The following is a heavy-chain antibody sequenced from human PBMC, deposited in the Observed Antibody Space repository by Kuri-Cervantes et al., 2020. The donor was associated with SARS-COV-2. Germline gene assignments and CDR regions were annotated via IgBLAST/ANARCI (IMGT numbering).Heavy chain of an antibody. CDR1: GYTFTSYY. CDR3: AKIGSSTWRQYDY. CDR2: INPSGGST. V-gene: IGHV1-46*01. D-gene: IGHD6-13*01. J-gene: IGHJ4*02. Sequence: ASVKVSCKASGYTFTSYYMHWVRQAPGQGLEWMGIINPSGGSTSYAQKFQGRVTMTRDTSTSTVYMDLSSLTSEDSAVYYCAKIGSSTWRQYDYWGQGTLVTVSS.